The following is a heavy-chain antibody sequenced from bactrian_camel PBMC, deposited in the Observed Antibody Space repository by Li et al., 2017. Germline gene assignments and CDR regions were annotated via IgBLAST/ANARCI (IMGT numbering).Heavy chain of an antibody. J-gene: IGHJ4*01. Sequence: GGGSVQAGGSLRLSCATSRDARSGDCMGWFRQASGKERAGIATIDSDGTTTYADSVKGRFTVSHVNANNTLHLQMNSLKPEDTAVYYCAADLGWCGSTPLSRKFRNWGQGTQVTVS. D-gene: IGHD6*01. CDR2: IDSDGTT. CDR3: AADLGWCGSTPLSRKFRN. V-gene: IGHV3S53*01. CDR1: RDARSGDC.